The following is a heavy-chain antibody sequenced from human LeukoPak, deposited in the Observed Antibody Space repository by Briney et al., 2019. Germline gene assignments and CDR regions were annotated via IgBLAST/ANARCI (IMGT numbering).Heavy chain of an antibody. D-gene: IGHD3-9*01. CDR3: ARSPAYYDSLTGPRLVAVALFDY. V-gene: IGHV4-59*08. Sequence: SETLSLTCTVSGVSISSYYWSWIRQPPGKGLEWIGYIYYSGSTNYNPSLKSRVTISVDTSKNQFSLKLSSVTAADTAVYYCARSPAYYDSLTGPRLVAVALFDYWGQGTLVTVSS. CDR1: GVSISSYY. CDR2: IYYSGST. J-gene: IGHJ4*02.